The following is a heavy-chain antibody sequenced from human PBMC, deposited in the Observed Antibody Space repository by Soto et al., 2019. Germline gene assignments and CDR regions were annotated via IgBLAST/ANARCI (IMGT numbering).Heavy chain of an antibody. Sequence: EVQVVESGGGLVKPGGSLRLSCAASGFTFSSYAMNWVRQAPGKGLEWVSSINSDGDYIYYADSVKGRFTISRDNAKSSLYLQMSSLRAEDTAVYYCARGRLAVVVADYWGQGTLVAVSS. CDR1: GFTFSSYA. CDR3: ARGRLAVVVADY. J-gene: IGHJ4*02. V-gene: IGHV3-21*01. D-gene: IGHD6-19*01. CDR2: INSDGDYI.